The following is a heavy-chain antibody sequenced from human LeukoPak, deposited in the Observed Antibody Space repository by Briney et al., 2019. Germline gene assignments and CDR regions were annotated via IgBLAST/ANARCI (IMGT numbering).Heavy chain of an antibody. D-gene: IGHD1-14*01. CDR2: ISSSSSYI. Sequence: GGSLRLSCAASGFTFSSYSMNWVRQAPGKGLEWVSSISSSSSYIYYADSVKGRFTISRDNSKNTLYLQMNSLRAEDTAVYYCAKAPPELRAFDIWGQGTMVTVSS. CDR3: AKAPPELRAFDI. J-gene: IGHJ3*02. V-gene: IGHV3-21*04. CDR1: GFTFSSYS.